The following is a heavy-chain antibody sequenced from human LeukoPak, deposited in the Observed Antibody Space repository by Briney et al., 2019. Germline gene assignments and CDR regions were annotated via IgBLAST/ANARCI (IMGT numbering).Heavy chain of an antibody. CDR2: IRYDGSNK. J-gene: IGHJ4*02. CDR1: GFTFSSYG. V-gene: IGHV3-30*02. Sequence: PGGSLRLSCAASGFTFSSYGMHWVRQAPGKGLEWVAFIRYDGSNKYYADSVKGRFTISRDNSKNTLYLQMNSLRAEDTAVYYCAKDRAIAAAGTEGDYWGQGTLVTVS. CDR3: AKDRAIAAAGTEGDY. D-gene: IGHD6-13*01.